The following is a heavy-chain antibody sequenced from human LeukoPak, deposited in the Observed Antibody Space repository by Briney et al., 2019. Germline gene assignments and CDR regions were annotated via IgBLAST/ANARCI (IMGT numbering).Heavy chain of an antibody. CDR1: GFTFSSYA. D-gene: IGHD5-18*01. Sequence: GGSLRLSCAASGFTFSSYAMSWVRQAPGKGLEWVSGISNSGGSTYYADSVKGRFTISRDNAKNTLYLQMNSLRAEDTAVYYYARASGYSYGYFDFWGQGTLVTVSS. CDR2: ISNSGGST. J-gene: IGHJ4*02. CDR3: ARASGYSYGYFDF. V-gene: IGHV3-23*01.